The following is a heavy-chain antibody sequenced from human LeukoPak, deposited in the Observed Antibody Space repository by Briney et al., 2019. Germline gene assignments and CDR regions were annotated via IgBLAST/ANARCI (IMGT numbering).Heavy chain of an antibody. D-gene: IGHD1-26*01. CDR2: ISGSGGST. CDR3: AKDRRGATTLYYFDY. V-gene: IGHV3-23*01. J-gene: IGHJ4*02. CDR1: GFTFSSYA. Sequence: GGSLRLSCAASGFTFSSYAMSWVRQAPGKGLDWVSTISGSGGSTYYADSVKGRFTISRDNFKNTLYLQMNSLRAEDTAVYYCAKDRRGATTLYYFDYWGQGTLVTVSS.